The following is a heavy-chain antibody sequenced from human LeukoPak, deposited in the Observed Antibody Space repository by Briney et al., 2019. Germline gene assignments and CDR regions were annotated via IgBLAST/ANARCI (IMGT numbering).Heavy chain of an antibody. Sequence: GGSLRLSCAASGFTFSSYAMHWVRQAPGKGLEWVAVISYDGSNKYYADSVKGRFTISRDNSKNTLYLQMNSLRAEDTAVYYCAAGSWSTSYFDYWGQGTLVTVSS. CDR2: ISYDGSNK. CDR1: GFTFSSYA. CDR3: AAGSWSTSYFDY. D-gene: IGHD6-13*01. J-gene: IGHJ4*02. V-gene: IGHV3-30-3*01.